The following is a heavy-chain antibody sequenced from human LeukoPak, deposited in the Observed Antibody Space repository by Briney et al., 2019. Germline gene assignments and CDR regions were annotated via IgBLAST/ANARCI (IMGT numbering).Heavy chain of an antibody. CDR1: GGSISSYY. CDR2: IYYSGST. Sequence: SETLSLTCTVSGGSISSYYWSWIRQPPGKGLEWIGYIYYSGSTNYNPSLKSRVTISVDTSKNQFSLKLSSVTAADTAVYYCARGNPRAEHAFDIWGQGTMVTVSS. V-gene: IGHV4-59*01. J-gene: IGHJ3*02. D-gene: IGHD1-14*01. CDR3: ARGNPRAEHAFDI.